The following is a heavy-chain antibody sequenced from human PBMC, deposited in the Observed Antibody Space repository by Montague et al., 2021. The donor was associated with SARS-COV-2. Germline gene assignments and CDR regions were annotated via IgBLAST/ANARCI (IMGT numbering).Heavy chain of an antibody. CDR1: GGSIGSYS. Sequence: SETLSLTCSVSGGSIGSYSWSWLRQPPGKGLEWIGHIYYSGSTTYSPSLTSRVTISIDTPKNQFSLKLSSVTAADTAVYYCARSLDPTGTYYLHYWGQGTLVTVSS. CDR3: ARSLDPTGTYYLHY. CDR2: IYYSGST. J-gene: IGHJ4*02. D-gene: IGHD3-10*01. V-gene: IGHV4-59*01.